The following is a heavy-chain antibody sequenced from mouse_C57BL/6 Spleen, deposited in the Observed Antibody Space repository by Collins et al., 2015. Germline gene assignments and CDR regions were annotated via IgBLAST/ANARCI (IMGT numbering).Heavy chain of an antibody. D-gene: IGHD1-1*01. CDR2: IYIGNGYT. CDR1: GYTFTSYG. J-gene: IGHJ1*03. Sequence: EVQLQQSGAELVRPGSSVKMSCKTSGYTFTSYGINWVKQRPGQGLEWIGYIYIGNGYTEYNEKFKGKATLTSDTSSSTTYMQLSSLTSEDSAIYFCAIYYYGSRRRYFDVWGTGTTVTVSS. CDR3: AIYYYGSRRRYFDV. V-gene: IGHV1-58*01.